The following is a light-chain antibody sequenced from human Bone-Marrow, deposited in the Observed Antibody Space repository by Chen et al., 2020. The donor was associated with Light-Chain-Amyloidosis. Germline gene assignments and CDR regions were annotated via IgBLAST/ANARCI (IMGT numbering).Light chain of an antibody. CDR2: ENT. V-gene: IGLV1-51*01. CDR1: ASNIGSNY. J-gene: IGLJ2*01. Sequence: QSVVTQPPSVSAAPGQRNTISCLGTASNIGSNYVSVYQQFPGSAPKVLFHENTKQWPGNSGRITASKSGTSATLEITGLQSGDGATYYCGTRDNRLGGAIFGEGTKLTVL. CDR3: GTRDNRLGGAI.